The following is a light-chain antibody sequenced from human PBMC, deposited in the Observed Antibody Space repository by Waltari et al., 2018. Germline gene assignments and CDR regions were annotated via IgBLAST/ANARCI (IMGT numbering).Light chain of an antibody. Sequence: HSALTQPASVSGSPGPSLTISSTGSSSDIGNYNYVSWYQQHPGKAPKLMIFDVSNRPSGVSNRFSGSKSGNTASLTISGLQAEDEADYYCSSYISSDTLELFGGGTSLTVL. CDR1: SSDIGNYNY. CDR2: DVS. CDR3: SSYISSDTLEL. J-gene: IGLJ2*01. V-gene: IGLV2-14*03.